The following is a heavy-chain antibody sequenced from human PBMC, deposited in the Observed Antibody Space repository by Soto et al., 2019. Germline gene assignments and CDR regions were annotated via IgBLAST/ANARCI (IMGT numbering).Heavy chain of an antibody. CDR2: INGGNGNT. V-gene: IGHV1-3*01. J-gene: IGHJ4*02. CDR3: ARYGAVSGNINIDY. CDR1: GYTFTHYA. D-gene: IGHD6-19*01. Sequence: QVQLVQSGAEVKKPGASVKVSCKSSGYTFTHYAMHLVRQAPGQMREWMGWINGGNGNTTYSQKFQDRVTITRDTAASTADMEVGRLRFEDPAIYYCARYGAVSGNINIDYWGQGTLVTVSS.